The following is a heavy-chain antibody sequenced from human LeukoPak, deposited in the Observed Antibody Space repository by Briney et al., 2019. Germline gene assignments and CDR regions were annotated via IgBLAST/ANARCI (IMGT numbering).Heavy chain of an antibody. D-gene: IGHD4-17*01. CDR2: ITGSGTTT. Sequence: GGSLRLSCVASGIAFSNYAMTWVRQAPGKGLEWVSSITGSGTTTRYADSVKGRFTISRDNSVDTLYLQMNSLSAEDTAVYYSGIDPNGDYIGAFDFWGQGTKGTVSS. V-gene: IGHV3-23*01. CDR1: GIAFSNYA. CDR3: GIDPNGDYIGAFDF. J-gene: IGHJ3*01.